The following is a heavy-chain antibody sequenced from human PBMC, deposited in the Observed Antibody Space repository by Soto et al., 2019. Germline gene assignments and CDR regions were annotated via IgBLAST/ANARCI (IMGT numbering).Heavy chain of an antibody. CDR3: AKPAGLAVAVHFDY. Sequence: PGGSLRLSCAASGFTFSSYGMHWVRQAPGKGLEWVAVISYDGSNKYYADSVKGRFTISRDNSKNTLYLQMNSLRAEDTAVYCCAKPAGLAVAVHFDYWGQGTLVTAPQ. CDR2: ISYDGSNK. D-gene: IGHD6-19*01. CDR1: GFTFSSYG. J-gene: IGHJ4*02. V-gene: IGHV3-30*18.